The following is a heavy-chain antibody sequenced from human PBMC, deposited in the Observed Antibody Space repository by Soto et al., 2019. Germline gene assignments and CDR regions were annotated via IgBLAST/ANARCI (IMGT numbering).Heavy chain of an antibody. CDR3: AKTYSSSSWSTYYYYYYGMDV. CDR2: ISGSGGST. Sequence: EVQLLESGGGLVQPGGSLRLSCAASGFTFSSYAMSWVRQAPGKGLEWVSAISGSGGSTYYADSVKGRFTISRDNSKNPLYLQMNSLRAEDTAVYYCAKTYSSSSWSTYYYYYYGMDVWGQGTTVTVSS. V-gene: IGHV3-23*01. D-gene: IGHD6-6*01. J-gene: IGHJ6*02. CDR1: GFTFSSYA.